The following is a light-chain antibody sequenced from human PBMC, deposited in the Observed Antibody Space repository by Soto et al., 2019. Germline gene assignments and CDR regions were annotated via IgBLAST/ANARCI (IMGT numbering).Light chain of an antibody. V-gene: IGKV3-20*01. CDR2: AAS. Sequence: EIVLTQSPATLSLSPGERATLSCRASRSFASSYLAWYQHKPGQAPRLLIYAASSRATGIPDRFIGSGSGTDFTLTISRLEPDDSAVYYCHQYDSSPPYTFGPGTKLEIK. CDR1: RSFASSY. J-gene: IGKJ2*01. CDR3: HQYDSSPPYT.